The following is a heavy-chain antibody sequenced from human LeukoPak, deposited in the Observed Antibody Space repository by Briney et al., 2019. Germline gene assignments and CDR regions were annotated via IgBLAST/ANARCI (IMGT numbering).Heavy chain of an antibody. Sequence: HTGGSLRLSCAASGFTFSAYAMGWVRQAPGKGLEWVSSISYSGTVTYYADSVKGRFTISRDNYKDTLYLQMNNLRAEDTAVYYCANQVPYGSFDQWGQGALVTVSS. J-gene: IGHJ4*02. CDR2: ISYSGTVT. CDR3: ANQVPYGSFDQ. V-gene: IGHV3-23*01. D-gene: IGHD3-10*01. CDR1: GFTFSAYA.